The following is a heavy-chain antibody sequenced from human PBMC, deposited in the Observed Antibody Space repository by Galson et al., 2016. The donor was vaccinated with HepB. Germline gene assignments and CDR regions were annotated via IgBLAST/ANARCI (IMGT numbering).Heavy chain of an antibody. CDR3: ANYLGYGSGRPGYFHS. CDR2: IYISGST. Sequence: SLRLSCAASGFIVSSNYMTWVHQAPGKGLEWVSIIYISGSTYYADSVKGRFTISRDNSKNTVYLQMNSLRVEDTAVYFCANYLGYGSGRPGYFHSWGQGTLVTVSP. CDR1: GFIVSSNY. J-gene: IGHJ4*02. V-gene: IGHV3-53*01. D-gene: IGHD3-10*01.